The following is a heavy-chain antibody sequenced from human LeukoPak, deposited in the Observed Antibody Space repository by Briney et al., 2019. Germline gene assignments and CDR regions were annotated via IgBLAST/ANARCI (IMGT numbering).Heavy chain of an antibody. V-gene: IGHV4-4*07. CDR1: GGSISSYY. CDR2: IYTSGST. D-gene: IGHD2-2*02. CDR3: AREGCSSTSCYTGYYYYYYMDV. J-gene: IGHJ6*03. Sequence: SETLSLTCTVSGGSISSYYWSWIRQPAGKGLEWIGRIYTSGSTNYNPSLKSRVTMSVDTSKNQFSLKLSSVTAADTAVYYCAREGCSSTSCYTGYYYYYYMDVWGKGTTVTVSS.